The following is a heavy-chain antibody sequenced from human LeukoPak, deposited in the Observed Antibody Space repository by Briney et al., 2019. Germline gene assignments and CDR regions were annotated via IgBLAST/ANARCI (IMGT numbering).Heavy chain of an antibody. J-gene: IGHJ4*02. CDR2: IYTSGST. CDR3: ARWETVYYYDSSGYYGY. D-gene: IGHD3-22*01. Sequence: SETLSLTCTVSGGSISSYYWSWIRQPAGKGLEWIGRIYTSGSTNYNPSLKSRVTMSVDTSKNPFSLKLSSVTAADTAVYYCARWETVYYYDSSGYYGYWGQGTLVTVSS. V-gene: IGHV4-4*07. CDR1: GGSISSYY.